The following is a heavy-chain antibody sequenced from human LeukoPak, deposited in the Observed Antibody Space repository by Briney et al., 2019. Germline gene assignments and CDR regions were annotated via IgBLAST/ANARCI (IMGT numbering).Heavy chain of an antibody. V-gene: IGHV1-69*13. CDR3: ARTLYYYGSGWFDP. J-gene: IGHJ5*02. CDR2: IIPIFGTA. Sequence: PSVKVSCKASGGTFSSYAISWVRQAPGQGLEWMGGIIPIFGTANYAQKFQGRVTITADESTSTAYMELSSLRSEDTAVYYCARTLYYYGSGWFDPWGQGTLVTVSS. CDR1: GGTFSSYA. D-gene: IGHD3-10*01.